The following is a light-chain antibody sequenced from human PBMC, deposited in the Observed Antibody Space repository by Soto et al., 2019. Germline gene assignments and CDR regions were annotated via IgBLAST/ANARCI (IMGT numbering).Light chain of an antibody. CDR3: AAWDDSLSVL. CDR2: RNN. Sequence: QSVLTQPPSASGTPGQRVTISCSGSSSNIGSNYVYWYQQFPGTAPKLLIYRNNQRPSGVPDRFSDSKSGTSASLAISGLRSEDEADYYCAAWDDSLSVLFGGGTKLTVL. V-gene: IGLV1-47*01. J-gene: IGLJ2*01. CDR1: SSNIGSNY.